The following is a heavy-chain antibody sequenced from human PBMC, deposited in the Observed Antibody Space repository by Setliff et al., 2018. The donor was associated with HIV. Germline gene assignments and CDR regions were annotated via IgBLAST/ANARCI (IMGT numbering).Heavy chain of an antibody. D-gene: IGHD2-15*01. Sequence: GGSLRLSCAASGFTFSSYWMSWVRQGPGKGLEWVANIKQDGSEKYYVDSVKGRFTISRDNAKNSLYLQMNSLRAEDTAVYYCARKLLTRPNYYGMDVWGQGTTVTVSS. J-gene: IGHJ6*02. CDR3: ARKLLTRPNYYGMDV. CDR2: IKQDGSEK. V-gene: IGHV3-7*01. CDR1: GFTFSSYW.